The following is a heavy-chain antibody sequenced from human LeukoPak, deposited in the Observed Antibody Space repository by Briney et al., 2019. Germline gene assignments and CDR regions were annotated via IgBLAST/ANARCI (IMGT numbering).Heavy chain of an antibody. CDR1: RFTFDDYA. D-gene: IGHD4/OR15-4a*01. Sequence: PGGSLRLSCEASRFTFDDYAMHWIRQPPGKGLEWIGYIFYSGSTNYNPSLKSRVTISVDTSKNQFSLKLSSVTAADTAVYYCSITGTPDYSDLSSWGQGTLVTVSS. CDR2: IFYSGST. V-gene: IGHV4-59*08. J-gene: IGHJ5*02. CDR3: SITGTPDYSDLSS.